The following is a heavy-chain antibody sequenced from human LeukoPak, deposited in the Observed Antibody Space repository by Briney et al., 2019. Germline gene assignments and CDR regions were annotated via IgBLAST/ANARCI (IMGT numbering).Heavy chain of an antibody. CDR1: GYTFTGYY. D-gene: IGHD3-22*01. Sequence: GASVKVSCKASGYTFTGYYMHWVRQAPGQGLAWMGWINPNSGGTNYAQKFQGRVTMTRDTSISTAYMELSRLRSGDTAVYYCARDDRRITMIVNDYWGQGTLVTVSS. J-gene: IGHJ4*02. CDR3: ARDDRRITMIVNDY. V-gene: IGHV1-2*02. CDR2: INPNSGGT.